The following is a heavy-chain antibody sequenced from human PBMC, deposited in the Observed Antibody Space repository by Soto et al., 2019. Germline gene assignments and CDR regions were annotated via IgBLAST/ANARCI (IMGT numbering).Heavy chain of an antibody. V-gene: IGHV1-8*01. D-gene: IGHD1-26*01. CDR3: ARGVSAGVDY. Sequence: ASVKVSCKASGYSFTSLDINWLRQTAGQGLEWMGWMQPSTGRTGYAQKFQGRVTMTRDTSINTAYMELTTLTSDDTALYYCARGVSAGVDYWGQGTLVTVSS. CDR1: GYSFTSLD. J-gene: IGHJ4*02. CDR2: MQPSTGRT.